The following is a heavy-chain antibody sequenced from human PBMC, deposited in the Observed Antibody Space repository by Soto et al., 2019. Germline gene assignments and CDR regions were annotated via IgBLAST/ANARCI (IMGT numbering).Heavy chain of an antibody. CDR2: INHSGST. CDR3: ARGPANGMDV. V-gene: IGHV4-34*01. Sequence: TLSLTCAFHRMSFFCSYWSWIRQPPGKGLEWIVEINHSGSTNYNPSLKSRVTISVDTSKNQFSLKLSSVTAADTAVYYCARGPANGMDVWGQGTTVS. J-gene: IGHJ6*02. CDR1: RMSFFCSY.